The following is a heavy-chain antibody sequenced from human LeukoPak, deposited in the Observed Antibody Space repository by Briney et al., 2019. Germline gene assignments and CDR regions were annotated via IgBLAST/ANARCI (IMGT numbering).Heavy chain of an antibody. D-gene: IGHD3-9*01. V-gene: IGHV4-4*02. CDR3: ARVCYDILTGRYYFDY. CDR2: IYHSGST. Sequence: RTSGTLSLTCAVSGGSISSSNWWSWVRQPPGKGLEWIGEIYHSGSTNYNPSLKSRVTISVDKSKNQFSLKLSSVTAADTAVYYCARVCYDILTGRYYFDYWGQGTLVTVSS. CDR1: GGSISSSNW. J-gene: IGHJ4*02.